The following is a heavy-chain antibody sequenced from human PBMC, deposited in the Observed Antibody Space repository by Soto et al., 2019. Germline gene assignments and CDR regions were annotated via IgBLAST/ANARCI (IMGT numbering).Heavy chain of an antibody. CDR1: GGSISSYY. Sequence: SETLSLTCTVSGGSISSYYWSWIRQPPGKGLEWIGYIYYSGSTNYNPSLKSRVTISVDTSKNRFSLKLSSVTAADTAVYYCARERGLGVLRFNSSGSSGRSWFDPWGQGTLVTVSS. CDR3: ARERGLGVLRFNSSGSSGRSWFDP. V-gene: IGHV4-59*01. D-gene: IGHD6-19*01. J-gene: IGHJ5*02. CDR2: IYYSGST.